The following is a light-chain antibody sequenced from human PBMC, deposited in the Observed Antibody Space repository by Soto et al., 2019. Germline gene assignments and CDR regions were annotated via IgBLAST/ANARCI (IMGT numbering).Light chain of an antibody. Sequence: DLQMTQSPSSLSASEGDRVTITCRASQHISSYLNWFQQRPGKAPKLLVSAASTLQSGVPSRFSGDRSGTDFTLTISSLQPEDFATYFCQQSYSARLSFGGGTKLEIK. V-gene: IGKV1-39*01. CDR2: AAS. CDR3: QQSYSARLS. J-gene: IGKJ4*01. CDR1: QHISSY.